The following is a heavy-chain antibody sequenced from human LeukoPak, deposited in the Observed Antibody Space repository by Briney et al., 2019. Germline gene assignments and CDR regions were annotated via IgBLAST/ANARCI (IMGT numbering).Heavy chain of an antibody. Sequence: SETLSLTCTVSGYSISSGYYWGWIRRPPGKGLEWIGSIYHSGSTYYNPSLKSRVTISVDTSKNQFSLKLSSVTAADTAVYYCARVILHWFDPWGQGTLVTVSS. CDR1: GYSISSGYY. CDR3: ARVILHWFDP. V-gene: IGHV4-38-2*02. D-gene: IGHD2-15*01. J-gene: IGHJ5*02. CDR2: IYHSGST.